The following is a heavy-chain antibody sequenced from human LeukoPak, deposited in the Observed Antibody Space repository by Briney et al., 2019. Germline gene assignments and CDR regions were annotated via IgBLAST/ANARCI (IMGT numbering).Heavy chain of an antibody. CDR2: IGAYNGNT. V-gene: IGHV1-18*01. Sequence: GASVKVSCKASGYTFTSYGISWVRQAPGQGLEWMGWIGAYNGNTNYAQKLQGRVTMTTDTSTSTAYMELRSLRSDDTAVYYCARDKSPVAGFGSSVYWGQGTLVTVSS. CDR1: GYTFTSYG. CDR3: ARDKSPVAGFGSSVY. D-gene: IGHD6-19*01. J-gene: IGHJ4*02.